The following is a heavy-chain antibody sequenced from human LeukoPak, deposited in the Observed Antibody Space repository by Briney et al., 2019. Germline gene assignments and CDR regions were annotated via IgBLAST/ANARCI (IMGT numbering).Heavy chain of an antibody. Sequence: SETPSLTCTVSGGSISSYYWSWIRQPPGKGLEWIGYIYYSGSTNYNPSLKSRVTISVDTSKSQFSLKLSSVTAADTAVYYCAREGYSYGPLDYWGQGTLVTVSS. V-gene: IGHV4-59*01. CDR3: AREGYSYGPLDY. J-gene: IGHJ4*02. CDR1: GGSISSYY. D-gene: IGHD5-18*01. CDR2: IYYSGST.